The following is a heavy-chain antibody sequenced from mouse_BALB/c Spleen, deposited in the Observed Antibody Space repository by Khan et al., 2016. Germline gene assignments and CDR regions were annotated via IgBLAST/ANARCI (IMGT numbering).Heavy chain of an antibody. CDR1: GDSITSGY. CDR3: ARSNRNDAWFAY. D-gene: IGHD2-14*01. Sequence: EVQLQESGPSLAKPSQTLSLTCSVTGDSITSGYWNWIRKFPGNRLEYMGYISYSGNTYYNPFLKSRISITRDTSKNQHYLQLISVTTEETATNYCARSNRNDAWFAYWGQGTLVTVSA. J-gene: IGHJ3*01. V-gene: IGHV3-8*02. CDR2: ISYSGNT.